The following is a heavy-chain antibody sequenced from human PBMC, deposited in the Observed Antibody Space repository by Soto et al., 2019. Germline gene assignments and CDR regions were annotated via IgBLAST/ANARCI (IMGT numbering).Heavy chain of an antibody. J-gene: IGHJ4*02. CDR1: GGSLSSGGYY. D-gene: IGHD3-9*01. Sequence: SETLSLTCTVSGGSLSSGGYYWSWIRQHPGKGLEWIGYIYYSGSTYYNPSLKSRVTISVDTSKNQFSLKLSSVTAADTAVYYCARVAGTYYDILTGFYYFDYWGQGTLVTVSS. V-gene: IGHV4-31*03. CDR3: ARVAGTYYDILTGFYYFDY. CDR2: IYYSGST.